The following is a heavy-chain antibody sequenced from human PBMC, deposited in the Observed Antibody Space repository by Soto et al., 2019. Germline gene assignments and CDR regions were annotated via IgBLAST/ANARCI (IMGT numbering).Heavy chain of an antibody. Sequence: PGGSLRLSCAASGFTFSSYWMTWVRQAPGKGLEWVANIKNDGGEKYSVDSVKGRFTISRDNVKNSLYLQMNSLRAEDTAVYYCARDRNYYDSSAYLPSPYYYYYGMDVWGQGTTVTVSS. J-gene: IGHJ6*02. V-gene: IGHV3-7*04. CDR3: ARDRNYYDSSAYLPSPYYYYYGMDV. CDR1: GFTFSSYW. D-gene: IGHD3-22*01. CDR2: IKNDGGEK.